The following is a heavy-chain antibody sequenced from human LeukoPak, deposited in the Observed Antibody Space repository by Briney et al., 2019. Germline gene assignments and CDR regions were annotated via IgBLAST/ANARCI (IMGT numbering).Heavy chain of an antibody. J-gene: IGHJ4*02. CDR2: INHSGST. CDR1: GGSSSGFY. V-gene: IGHV4-34*01. Sequence: SETLSLTRAVYGGSSSGFYWSWIRQPPGPGLEWSGEINHSGSTNYNPSLKSRVTISVDTSKHQFSLKLSSVTAADTAVYYCARGRARRWLQLGVCYFDYWGQGTLVTVSS. CDR3: ARGRARRWLQLGVCYFDY. D-gene: IGHD5-24*01.